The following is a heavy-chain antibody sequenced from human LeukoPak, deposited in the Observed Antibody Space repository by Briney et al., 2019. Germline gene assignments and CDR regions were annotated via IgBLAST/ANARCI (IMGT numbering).Heavy chain of an antibody. D-gene: IGHD7-27*01. CDR1: GYTFTDYY. CDR3: ARFDQDWGTFDY. J-gene: IGHJ4*02. CDR2: IKPDSGDT. Sequence: ASVKVSCKASGYTFTDYYIHWVRQAPGQGLEWMGWIKPDSGDTHYVQKFQGRVTMTRDTSITTAYMELRLSSDDTAVYYCARFDQDWGTFDYWGQGTVVTASS. V-gene: IGHV1-2*02.